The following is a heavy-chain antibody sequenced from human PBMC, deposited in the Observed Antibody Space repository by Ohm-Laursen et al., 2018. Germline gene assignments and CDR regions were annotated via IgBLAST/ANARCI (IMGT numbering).Heavy chain of an antibody. V-gene: IGHV3-13*01. J-gene: IGHJ6*02. CDR2: IGTAGDT. CDR1: GFTFSSYD. D-gene: IGHD3-22*01. Sequence: LSLTCAASGFTFSSYDMHWVRQATGKGLEWVSAIGTAGDTYYPGSVKGRFTISRENAKNSLYLQMNSLRAGDTAVYYCARGTGYYYDSSGYPYGMDVWGQGTTVTVSS. CDR3: ARGTGYYYDSSGYPYGMDV.